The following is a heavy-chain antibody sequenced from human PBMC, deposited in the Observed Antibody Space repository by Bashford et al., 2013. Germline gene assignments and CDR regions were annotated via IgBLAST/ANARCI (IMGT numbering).Heavy chain of an antibody. V-gene: IGHV1-18*01. CDR2: INPSGGST. CDR1: GYTFSGYG. Sequence: ASVKVSCKASGYTFSGYGFSWVRQAPGQGLEWMGIINPSGGSTSYAQKLQGRVTMTTDTSTSTAYMELRSLRSDDTAAYYCARGTSFDYWGQGTLVTVSS. D-gene: IGHD3-16*01. J-gene: IGHJ4*02. CDR3: ARGTSFDY.